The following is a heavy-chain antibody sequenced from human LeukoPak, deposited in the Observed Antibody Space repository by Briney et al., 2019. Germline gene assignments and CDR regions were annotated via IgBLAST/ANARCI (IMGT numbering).Heavy chain of an antibody. J-gene: IGHJ4*02. D-gene: IGHD3-22*01. CDR1: GVSVRSYNY. V-gene: IGHV4-59*02. CDR2: IYYSGST. Sequence: PSGTLSLTCAVSGVSVRSYNYWSWVRQPPGKGLEWIGYIYYSGSTNYNPSLKSRVAMSVDTSKNQFSLKLSSVTAADTAVYYCARAGSSAYVLDYWGQGTLVTVSS. CDR3: ARAGSSAYVLDY.